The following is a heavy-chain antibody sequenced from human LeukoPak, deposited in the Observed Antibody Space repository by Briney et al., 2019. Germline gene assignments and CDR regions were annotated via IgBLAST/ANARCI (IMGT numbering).Heavy chain of an antibody. CDR3: ASPAMAFIDQGRYNYYYYMDV. CDR2: IYHSGST. Sequence: SETLSLTCTVSGYFISSGYYWGWIRQPPGKGLDWIGSIYHSGSTYYNPSLKSRVTISVDTSKNQFSLKLSSVTAADTAVYYCASPAMAFIDQGRYNYYYYMDVWGKGTTVTVSS. V-gene: IGHV4-38-2*02. D-gene: IGHD5-18*01. J-gene: IGHJ6*03. CDR1: GYFISSGYY.